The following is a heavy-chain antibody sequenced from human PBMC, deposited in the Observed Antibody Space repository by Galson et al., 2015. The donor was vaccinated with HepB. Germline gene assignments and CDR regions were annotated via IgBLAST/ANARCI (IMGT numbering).Heavy chain of an antibody. D-gene: IGHD3-10*01. CDR2: INWNGGDT. CDR1: GFIFDDYA. CDR3: ARDETTMARGVIHKWYSGY. V-gene: IGHV3-20*04. J-gene: IGHJ4*02. Sequence: SLRLSCAATGFIFDDYAMSWVRQVPGKGLEWVSGINWNGGDTDYADSVKGRFTISRDNAENSLYLQMNSLRAEDTALYYCARDETTMARGVIHKWYSGYWGQGILVTVSS.